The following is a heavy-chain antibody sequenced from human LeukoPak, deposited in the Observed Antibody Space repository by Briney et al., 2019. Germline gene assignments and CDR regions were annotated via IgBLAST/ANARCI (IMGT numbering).Heavy chain of an antibody. J-gene: IGHJ5*02. V-gene: IGHV4-39*01. CDR1: GDYITTNSYW. CDR2: IYSSGNS. D-gene: IGHD3-16*01. CDR3: ARRGVWDLQIGNWFDP. Sequence: SETLSLTFSLCGDYITTNSYWWGWIRQSPGKGLEWIGSIYSSGNSYYNPSLKGRATTSPDTSKNQYSLRLTSVTAADTAVYYCARRGVWDLQIGNWFDPWGQGILVTVSS.